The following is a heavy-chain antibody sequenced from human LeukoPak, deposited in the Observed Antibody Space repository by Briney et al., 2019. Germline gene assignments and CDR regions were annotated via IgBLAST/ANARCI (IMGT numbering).Heavy chain of an antibody. CDR2: ISGIGGST. Sequence: GGSLRLSCAASGFTFSNYAMNWVRQAPGKGLEWVSGISGIGGSTYYADSVKGRFTISRDNSMNTLYLQMNSLRAEDTAVFYCAKDWGYWGQGTLVTVSS. J-gene: IGHJ4*02. V-gene: IGHV3-23*01. D-gene: IGHD3-16*01. CDR1: GFTFSNYA. CDR3: AKDWGY.